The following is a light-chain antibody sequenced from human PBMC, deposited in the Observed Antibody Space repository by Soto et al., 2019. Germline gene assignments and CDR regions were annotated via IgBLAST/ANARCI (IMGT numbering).Light chain of an antibody. Sequence: EIVLKQSPGTLSLSQGERATPSCRASQTVTRNYLAWHQQKPGQTPRLLVYGASSRATGIPVRFSGSGSGTDFTLTISRLEPEDFAVYYCQQHGSSPITFGQGTRLEIK. V-gene: IGKV3-20*01. CDR3: QQHGSSPIT. CDR2: GAS. J-gene: IGKJ5*01. CDR1: QTVTRNY.